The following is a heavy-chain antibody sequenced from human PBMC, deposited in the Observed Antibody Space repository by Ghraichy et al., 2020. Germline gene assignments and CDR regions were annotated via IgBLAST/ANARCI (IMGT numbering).Heavy chain of an antibody. CDR2: ICGHGLYT. J-gene: IGHJ4*02. CDR3: ARDMGSGKYMFDY. D-gene: IGHD3-10*01. V-gene: IGHV3-11*06. CDR1: GFAFNDYH. Sequence: GGSLRLSCEASGFAFNDYHMGWIRQAPGKGLEWISYICGHGLYTNSADSVKGRVTISRDNSKNSLFLQMNNLRAEDSGLYFCARDMGSGKYMFDYWGQGTPVSVSS.